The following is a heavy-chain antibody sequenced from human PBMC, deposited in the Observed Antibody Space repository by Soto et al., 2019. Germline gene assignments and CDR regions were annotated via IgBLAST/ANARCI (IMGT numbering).Heavy chain of an antibody. V-gene: IGHV4-59*01. Sequence: QVQLQESGPGLVKPSETLSLTCTVSGGSISSSYWTWIRQPPGKGLEWIGYIYYRGNTKYNPSLKSRVILSVDTAKNQFSLNLSSVTAADTAVYYCARIPDLWNWYFDLWGRGSLVTVSS. D-gene: IGHD2-21*01. J-gene: IGHJ2*01. CDR2: IYYRGNT. CDR3: ARIPDLWNWYFDL. CDR1: GGSISSSY.